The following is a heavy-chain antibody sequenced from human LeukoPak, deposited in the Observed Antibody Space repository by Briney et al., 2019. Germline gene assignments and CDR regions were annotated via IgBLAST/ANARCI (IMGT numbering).Heavy chain of an antibody. Sequence: GGSLRLSCAASGFTFGDYYMSWIRQAPGKGLEWISYITFSSKTIYYADSVKGRFTISRDNAKNSLYLQMNSLRAEDTAVYFCARVGALSSSWLLYWGQGTLVTVSS. V-gene: IGHV3-11*04. J-gene: IGHJ4*02. CDR1: GFTFGDYY. CDR2: ITFSSKTI. CDR3: ARVGALSSSWLLY. D-gene: IGHD6-13*01.